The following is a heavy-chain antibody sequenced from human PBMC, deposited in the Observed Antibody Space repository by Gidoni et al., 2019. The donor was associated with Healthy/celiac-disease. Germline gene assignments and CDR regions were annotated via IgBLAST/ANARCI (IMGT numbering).Heavy chain of an antibody. CDR3: ARDITYWVWFGESNMPNYYGMDV. Sequence: EVQLVESGGGLVKPGGSLRLSCAASGFPFSSYSMNWVRQAPGKGLEWVSSISSSSSYIYYADSVTGRFTISRDNAKNSLYLQMNSLRAEDTAVYYCARDITYWVWFGESNMPNYYGMDVWGQGTTVTVSS. CDR2: ISSSSSYI. V-gene: IGHV3-21*01. CDR1: GFPFSSYS. D-gene: IGHD3-10*01. J-gene: IGHJ6*02.